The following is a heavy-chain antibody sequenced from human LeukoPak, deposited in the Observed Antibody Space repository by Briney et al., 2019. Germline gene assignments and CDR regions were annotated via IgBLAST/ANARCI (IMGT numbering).Heavy chain of an antibody. D-gene: IGHD3-16*02. Sequence: GGSLRLSCAASGFTFSSYAMSWVRQAPGKGLEWVSAISGSGGSTYYADSVKGRFTISRDNSKNTLYLQMNSLRAEDTAVYYCARSVITFGGVIVIPLNFDYWGQGTLVTVSS. CDR1: GFTFSSYA. J-gene: IGHJ4*02. CDR2: ISGSGGST. CDR3: ARSVITFGGVIVIPLNFDY. V-gene: IGHV3-23*01.